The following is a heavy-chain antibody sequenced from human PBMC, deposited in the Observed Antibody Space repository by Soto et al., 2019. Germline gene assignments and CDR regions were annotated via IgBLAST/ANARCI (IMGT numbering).Heavy chain of an antibody. CDR3: ARTNIVATTSIVDY. V-gene: IGHV4-31*03. Sequence: SETLSLTCTVSGGSISSGGYYWSWIRQHPGKGLEWIGYIYYSGSTYYNPSLKSRVTISVDTSKNQFSLKLSSVTAADTAVYYCARTNIVATTSIVDYWGQGTLVTVSS. J-gene: IGHJ4*02. D-gene: IGHD5-12*01. CDR1: GGSISSGGYY. CDR2: IYYSGST.